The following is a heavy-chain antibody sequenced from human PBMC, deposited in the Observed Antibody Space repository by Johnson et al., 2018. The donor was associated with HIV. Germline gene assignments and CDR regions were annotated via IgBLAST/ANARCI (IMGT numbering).Heavy chain of an antibody. D-gene: IGHD2-2*01. Sequence: VQLVESGGGLVQPGGSLRLSCTASGFTFSDFRMSWVRQAPGRGLEWVANINVDGREKYYVDSVEGRFTISRDNAKNSLFLQMNSRSAGDTAVYYCAREVCSSTRCSYCESAFVIWGQGTMVTVSS. J-gene: IGHJ3*02. CDR3: AREVCSSTRCSYCESAFVI. CDR2: INVDGREK. V-gene: IGHV3-7*01. CDR1: GFTFSDFR.